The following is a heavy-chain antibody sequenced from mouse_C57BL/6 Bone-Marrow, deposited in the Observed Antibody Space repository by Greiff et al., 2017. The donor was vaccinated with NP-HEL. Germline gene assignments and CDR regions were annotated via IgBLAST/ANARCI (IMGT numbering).Heavy chain of an antibody. J-gene: IGHJ4*01. CDR3: ARLMTTVVAKAMDY. V-gene: IGHV1-18*01. CDR2: INPNNGGT. D-gene: IGHD1-1*01. Sequence: VQLQQSGPELVKPGASVKIPCKASGYTFTDYNMDWVKQSHGKSLEWIGDINPNNGGTIYNQKFKGKATLTVDKSSSTAYMELRSLTAEDTAVYYWARLMTTVVAKAMDYWGQGTSGTVSS. CDR1: GYTFTDYN.